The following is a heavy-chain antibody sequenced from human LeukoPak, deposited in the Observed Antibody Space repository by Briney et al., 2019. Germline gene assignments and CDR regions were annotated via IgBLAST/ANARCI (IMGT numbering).Heavy chain of an antibody. V-gene: IGHV1-46*01. CDR1: GYSFTNYY. D-gene: IGHD3-10*01. J-gene: IGHJ6*02. CDR2: INPSGHVT. Sequence: ASVKVSGKASGYSFTNYYMHWVRQAPGQGREWMGIINPSGHVTSYAQKFQGRVTMSRDTSTSTVNMELSSLTSEDTAVYYCVTGRGSGTNLYYYYGMDLWGQGTTVTVSS. CDR3: VTGRGSGTNLYYYYGMDL.